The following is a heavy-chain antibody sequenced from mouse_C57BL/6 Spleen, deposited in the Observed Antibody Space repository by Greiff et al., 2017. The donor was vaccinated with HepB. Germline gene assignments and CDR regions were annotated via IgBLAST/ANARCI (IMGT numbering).Heavy chain of an antibody. CDR2: INPSSGYT. V-gene: IGHV1-7*01. CDR1: GYTFTSYW. Sequence: VQLQQSGAELAKPGASVKLSCKASGYTFTSYWMHWVKQRPGQGLEWIGYINPSSGYTKYNQKFKDKATLTADNSSSTAYMQLSSLTYEYSAVYYCASNYYSTPYARDYWGQGTSVTVSS. D-gene: IGHD2-5*01. CDR3: ASNYYSTPYARDY. J-gene: IGHJ4*01.